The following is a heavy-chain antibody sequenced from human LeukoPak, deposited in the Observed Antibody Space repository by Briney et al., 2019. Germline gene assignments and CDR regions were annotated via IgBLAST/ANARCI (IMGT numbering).Heavy chain of an antibody. Sequence: SETLSLTCTVSGGSISSYYWSWIRQPPGKGLEWIGYIYTSGSTNYNPPLKSRVTISVDTSKNQFSLKLSSVTAADTAVYYCARHLWFGELLFDYWGQGTLVTVSS. J-gene: IGHJ4*02. CDR2: IYTSGST. CDR1: GGSISSYY. V-gene: IGHV4-4*09. D-gene: IGHD3-10*01. CDR3: ARHLWFGELLFDY.